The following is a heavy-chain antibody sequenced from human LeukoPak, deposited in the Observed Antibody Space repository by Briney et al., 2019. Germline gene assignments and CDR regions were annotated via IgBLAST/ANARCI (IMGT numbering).Heavy chain of an antibody. CDR3: ARVDYGDYGYFDY. J-gene: IGHJ4*02. D-gene: IGHD4-17*01. CDR1: GFTFGKYW. Sequence: PGGSLRLSCVASGFTFGKYWMSWVRQAPGKGLEWVANIKLDGSEKNYVDSVKGRFTISRDNSKNTLYLQMNSLRAEDTAVYYCARVDYGDYGYFDYWGQGTLVTVSS. CDR2: IKLDGSEK. V-gene: IGHV3-7*01.